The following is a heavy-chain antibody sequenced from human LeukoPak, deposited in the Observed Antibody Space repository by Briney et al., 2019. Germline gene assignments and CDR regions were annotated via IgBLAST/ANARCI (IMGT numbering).Heavy chain of an antibody. V-gene: IGHV4-39*07. CDR2: IYYSGST. J-gene: IGHJ5*02. CDR3: ARTPARRQWLSWFDP. D-gene: IGHD6-19*01. CDR1: GGSISGSSYY. Sequence: PSETLSLTCTVSGGSISGSSYYWGWIRQPPGKGLEWIGSIYYSGSTYYNPSLKSRVTISVDTSKNQFSLKLRSVTAADTAVYYCARTPARRQWLSWFDPWGQGTLVTVPS.